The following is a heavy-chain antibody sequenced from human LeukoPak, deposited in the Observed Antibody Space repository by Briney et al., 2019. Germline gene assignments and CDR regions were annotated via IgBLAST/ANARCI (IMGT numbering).Heavy chain of an antibody. J-gene: IGHJ4*02. Sequence: GGSLRLSCAASGFTFSSYWMHWVRQVPGKGLVWVSRINSDGSSTSYADSVKGRFTISRDNAKNTLYVQMNSLRAEDTAVYYCAKSSYGSGSYLDYWGQGTLVTVSS. CDR2: INSDGSST. V-gene: IGHV3-74*01. D-gene: IGHD3-10*01. CDR1: GFTFSSYW. CDR3: AKSSYGSGSYLDY.